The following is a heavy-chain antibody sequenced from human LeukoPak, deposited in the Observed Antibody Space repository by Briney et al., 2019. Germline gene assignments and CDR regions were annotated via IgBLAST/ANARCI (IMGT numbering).Heavy chain of an antibody. CDR1: GFTFRGYG. V-gene: IGHV3-30*03. D-gene: IGHD1-26*01. Sequence: GGSLRLSCAASGFTFRGYGMHWVRQAPGKGLEWVSVISYDGSNKYYADSVKGRFTISRDNSKNTLYLQMNSLRAEDTAVYYCARGGGSYYVRFDYWGQGTLVTVSS. J-gene: IGHJ4*02. CDR2: ISYDGSNK. CDR3: ARGGGSYYVRFDY.